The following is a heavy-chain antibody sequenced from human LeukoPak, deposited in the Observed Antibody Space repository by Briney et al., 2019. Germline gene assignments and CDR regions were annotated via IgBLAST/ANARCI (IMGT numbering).Heavy chain of an antibody. CDR2: IYYSGST. CDR3: ARDSGGDFWSGYLGPRNLDY. D-gene: IGHD3-3*01. CDR1: GGSISSGDYY. Sequence: SETLSLTCTVSGGSISSGDYYWSWIRQPPGKGLEWIGYIYYSGSTYYNPSLKSRVTISVDTSKNQFSLKLSSVTAADTAVYYCARDSGGDFWSGYLGPRNLDYWGQGTLVTVSS. J-gene: IGHJ4*02. V-gene: IGHV4-30-4*01.